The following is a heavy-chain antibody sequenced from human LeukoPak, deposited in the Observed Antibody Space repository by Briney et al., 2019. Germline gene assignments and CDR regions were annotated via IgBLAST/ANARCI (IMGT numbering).Heavy chain of an antibody. CDR3: AKDRGGGAAAELDF. Sequence: GGSPRLSCAASGFTFTSYAMSWVRQAPGKGLEWVSTISYSGGSTYYADSVKGRFTISRDNSKNTLYLQLNSLRVEDTAIYYCAKDRGGGAAAELDFWGQGTLVAVSS. D-gene: IGHD6-13*01. V-gene: IGHV3-23*01. CDR2: ISYSGGST. CDR1: GFTFTSYA. J-gene: IGHJ4*02.